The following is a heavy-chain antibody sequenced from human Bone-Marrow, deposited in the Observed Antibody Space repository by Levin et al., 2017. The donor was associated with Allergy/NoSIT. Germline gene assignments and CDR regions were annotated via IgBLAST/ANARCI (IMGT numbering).Heavy chain of an antibody. Sequence: GGSLRLSCAASGFTFSSYSMNWVRQAPGKGLEWVSSISSISSYIYYAESVKGRFTISRDNAKNSLYLQMNSLRAEDTAVYYCARPKDDYSYYEYYMDVWGKGTTVTVSS. V-gene: IGHV3-21*01. CDR1: GFTFSSYS. CDR2: ISSISSYI. CDR3: ARPKDDYSYYEYYMDV. J-gene: IGHJ6*03. D-gene: IGHD4-11*01.